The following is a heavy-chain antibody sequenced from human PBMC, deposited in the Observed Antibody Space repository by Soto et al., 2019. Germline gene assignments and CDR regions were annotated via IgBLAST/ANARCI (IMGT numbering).Heavy chain of an antibody. CDR1: GGSISSGDYY. CDR2: IYYSGST. V-gene: IGHV4-30-4*01. CDR3: ARRRQGVRFLEWLSGNWFDP. J-gene: IGHJ5*02. D-gene: IGHD3-3*01. Sequence: SETLSLTCTVSGGSISSGDYYWGWIRQPPGKGLEWIGYIYYSGSTYYNPSLKSRVTISVDTSKNQFSLKLSSVTAADTAVYYCARRRQGVRFLEWLSGNWFDPWGQGTLVTVSS.